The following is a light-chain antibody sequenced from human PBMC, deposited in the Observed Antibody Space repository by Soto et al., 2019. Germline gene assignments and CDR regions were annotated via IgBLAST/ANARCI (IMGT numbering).Light chain of an antibody. Sequence: EIVITCSSATLSVSPVERVALSCRASQSIRSNSAWYQQKPGQAPRLLIYGASTRATGIPDRFTGSGSGTDFTLTIDGLEPEDFAVYYCQQYTQSLWTFGQGTKVDIK. V-gene: IGKV3-15*01. CDR2: GAS. CDR3: QQYTQSLWT. J-gene: IGKJ1*01. CDR1: QSIRSN.